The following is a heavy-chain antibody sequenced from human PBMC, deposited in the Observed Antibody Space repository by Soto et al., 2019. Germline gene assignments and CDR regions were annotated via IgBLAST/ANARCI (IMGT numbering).Heavy chain of an antibody. CDR2: IYSGGST. D-gene: IGHD4-17*01. J-gene: IGHJ4*02. V-gene: IGHV3-66*01. Sequence: EVQLVESGGGLVQPGGSLRLSCAASGFTVSSNYMSWVRQAPGKGLEWVSVIYSGGSTYYADSVKGRFTISRDNSKNTLYLQMNRLRAEDTAVYYCARVAPLGDYGDYFDYWGQGTLVTVSS. CDR3: ARVAPLGDYGDYFDY. CDR1: GFTVSSNY.